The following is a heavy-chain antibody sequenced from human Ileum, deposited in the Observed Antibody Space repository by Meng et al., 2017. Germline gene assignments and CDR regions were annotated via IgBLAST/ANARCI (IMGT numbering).Heavy chain of an antibody. CDR1: VGSISGGGYY. Sequence: QWHLDGSCPGLVKPSQTLSPPCPALVGSISGGGYYWGWIRQHPGKGLEWIGYIFYSGSTYYNSSLKSRINISVDTSKNQFSLKVSSVTAADTAVYYCARVRRGLGLRFDPWGQGTLVTVSS. J-gene: IGHJ5*02. V-gene: IGHV4-31*03. CDR3: ARVRRGLGLRFDP. D-gene: IGHD3/OR15-3a*01. CDR2: IFYSGST.